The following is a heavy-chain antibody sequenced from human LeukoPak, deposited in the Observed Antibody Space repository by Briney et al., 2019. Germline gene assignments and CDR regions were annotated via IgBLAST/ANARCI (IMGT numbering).Heavy chain of an antibody. CDR3: ARGWYDYVWGTNFDY. V-gene: IGHV4-59*01. CDR2: IYYSGST. D-gene: IGHD3-16*01. CDR1: GGSISSYY. J-gene: IGHJ4*02. Sequence: SETLPLTCTVSGGSISSYYWSWIRQPPGKGLEWIGYIYYSGSTNYNPSLKSRVTISVDTSKNQFSLKLSTVTAADTAVYYCARGWYDYVWGTNFDYWGQGTLVTVSS.